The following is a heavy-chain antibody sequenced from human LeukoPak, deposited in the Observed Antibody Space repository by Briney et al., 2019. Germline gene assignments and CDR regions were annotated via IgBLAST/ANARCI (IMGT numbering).Heavy chain of an antibody. Sequence: SETLSLTCTVSGGSISSYYWSWIRQPAGKGLERIGRIYTSGSTNYNPSLKSRVTMSVDTSKNQFSLKLSSVTAADTAVYYCARAYCTNGVCSAYYFDYWGQGTLVTVSS. J-gene: IGHJ4*02. D-gene: IGHD2-8*01. CDR3: ARAYCTNGVCSAYYFDY. V-gene: IGHV4-4*07. CDR2: IYTSGST. CDR1: GGSISSYY.